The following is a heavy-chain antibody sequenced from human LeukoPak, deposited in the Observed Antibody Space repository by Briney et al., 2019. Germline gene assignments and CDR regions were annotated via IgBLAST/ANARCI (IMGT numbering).Heavy chain of an antibody. CDR2: ISGSGGST. J-gene: IGHJ4*02. V-gene: IGHV3-23*01. CDR3: AKDYGDDGGYYFDY. D-gene: IGHD4-17*01. CDR1: GFTFSSYA. Sequence: GGSLRLSCAASGFTFSSYAVSWVRQAPGKGLEWVSAISGSGGSTYYADSVKGRFTISRDNSKNTLYLQMNSLRAEDTAVYYCAKDYGDDGGYYFDYWGQGTLVTVS.